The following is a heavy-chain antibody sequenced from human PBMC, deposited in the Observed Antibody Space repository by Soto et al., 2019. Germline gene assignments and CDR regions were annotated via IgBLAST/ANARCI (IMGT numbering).Heavy chain of an antibody. V-gene: IGHV4-31*03. J-gene: IGHJ4*02. CDR3: ARYCSGGSCYLNFDY. CDR2: IYYSGST. Sequence: QVQLQESGPGLVKPSQTLSLTCTVSGVSISSGGYYWSWIRQHPGKGLEWIGYIYYSGSTYYNPSLKSRVTISVDTSKNQFSLKLSSVTAADTAVYSCARYCSGGSCYLNFDYWGQGTLVTVSS. CDR1: GVSISSGGYY. D-gene: IGHD2-15*01.